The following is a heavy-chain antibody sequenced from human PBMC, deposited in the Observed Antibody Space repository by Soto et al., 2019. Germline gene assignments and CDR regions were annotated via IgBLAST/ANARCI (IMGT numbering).Heavy chain of an antibody. V-gene: IGHV3-30-3*01. D-gene: IGHD6-19*01. CDR3: ARVSIAVAGIAYYFDY. J-gene: IGHJ4*02. Sequence: QVQLVESGGGVVQPGRSLRLSCAASGFSFSSCAMHWVRQAPGKGLEWVAVVSHDGSNKYYADSVKGRVTISRDNSINTVYLQMTSLRAEDTVVYYCARVSIAVAGIAYYFDYWGQGTLVTVSS. CDR2: VSHDGSNK. CDR1: GFSFSSCA.